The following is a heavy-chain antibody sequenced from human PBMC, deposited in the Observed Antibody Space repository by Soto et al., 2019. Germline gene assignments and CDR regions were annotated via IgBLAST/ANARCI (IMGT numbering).Heavy chain of an antibody. Sequence: QVQLQESGPGLVKPSGTLSLTCAVSGGSIISSNWWSWFRQPPGKGLEWIGAIYNSGSTNYNPSLKSRVTISVDTSKNQFSLKLSSVTAADTSVYYCASLYGPVDYWGQGTLVTVSA. CDR2: IYNSGST. V-gene: IGHV4-4*02. D-gene: IGHD3-10*01. CDR1: GGSIISSNW. CDR3: ASLYGPVDY. J-gene: IGHJ4*02.